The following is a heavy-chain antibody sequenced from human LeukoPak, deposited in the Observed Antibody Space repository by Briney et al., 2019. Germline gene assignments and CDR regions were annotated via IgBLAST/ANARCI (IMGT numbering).Heavy chain of an antibody. J-gene: IGHJ4*02. CDR2: INQVGNEK. CDR3: ARDRRDGIYTWWDY. Sequence: PGGSLRLSCAASGFTFSTYWMSWVRQAPGKGLEWVANINQVGNEKYYVDSVKGRFTISRDNAKNSLYLQMNSLRAEDTAVYYCARDRRDGIYTWWDYWGQGTLVTVSS. V-gene: IGHV3-7*01. D-gene: IGHD2-15*01. CDR1: GFTFSTYW.